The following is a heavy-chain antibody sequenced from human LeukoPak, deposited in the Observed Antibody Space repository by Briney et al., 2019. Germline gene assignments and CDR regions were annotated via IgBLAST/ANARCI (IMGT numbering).Heavy chain of an antibody. V-gene: IGHV4-31*03. Sequence: SQTLSLTCTVSGGSISSGGYYWSWIRQHLGKGLEWIGYIYYSGSTYYNPSLKSRVTISVDTSKNQFSLKLSSVTAADTAVYYCAREQRMVRGVITLDYWGQGTLVTVSS. CDR2: IYYSGST. CDR1: GGSISSGGYY. J-gene: IGHJ4*02. D-gene: IGHD3-10*01. CDR3: AREQRMVRGVITLDY.